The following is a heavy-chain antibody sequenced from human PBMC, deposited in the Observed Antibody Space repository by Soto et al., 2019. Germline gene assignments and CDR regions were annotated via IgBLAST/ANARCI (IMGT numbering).Heavy chain of an antibody. J-gene: IGHJ4*02. CDR2: ISAYNGST. V-gene: IGHV1-18*01. CDR1: GYTFTSYG. Sequence: GASVKVSCKASGYTFTSYGISWVRQAPGQGLEWMGWISAYNGSTNYAQKFQGWVTMTRDTSISTAYMELSRLRSDDTAVYYCARSRDRYYFDYWGQGTLVTVS. CDR3: ARSRDRYYFDY.